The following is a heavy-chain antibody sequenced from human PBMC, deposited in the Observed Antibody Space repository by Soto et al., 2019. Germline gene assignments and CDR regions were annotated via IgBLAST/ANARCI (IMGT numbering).Heavy chain of an antibody. CDR1: GLTSGSDW. V-gene: IGHV3-74*01. CDR3: ARVEELLWFGELLSDPFDY. D-gene: IGHD3-10*01. J-gene: IGHJ4*02. CDR2: INSDGSST. Sequence: PLRRSGAASGLTSGSDWIHGVRQAPKKGLVWVSRINSDGSSTSYADSVKGRFTISRDNAKNTLYLQMNSLRAEDTAVYYCARVEELLWFGELLSDPFDYWGQGTLVTVSS.